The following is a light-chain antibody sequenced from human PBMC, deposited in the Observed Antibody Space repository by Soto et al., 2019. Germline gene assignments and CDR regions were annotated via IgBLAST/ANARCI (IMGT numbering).Light chain of an antibody. V-gene: IGKV1-39*01. J-gene: IGKJ1*01. CDR2: AAS. CDR1: QITCSV. Sequence: IQMSKSPSQLSASVGNRVTITGRASQITCSVLNSYQHKPGKAPKLLIYAASNLQGGVPSRFSGSGSGTDFTLTISSVQPEDFATYYCQQCYSYPWTFGQGTKVEIK. CDR3: QQCYSYPWT.